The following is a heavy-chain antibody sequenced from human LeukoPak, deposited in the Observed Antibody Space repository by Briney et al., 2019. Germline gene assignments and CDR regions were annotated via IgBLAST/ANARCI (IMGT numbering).Heavy chain of an antibody. CDR2: IIPIFGTA. Sequence: SVKVSCKASGGTFSSYAISWVRQAPGQGLEWMGGIIPIFGTANYAQKFQGRVTITTDESTSTAYMELSSLRSEDTAVYYCARDRTLLAAYDAFDIWGQGTMVTVSS. CDR3: ARDRTLLAAYDAFDI. D-gene: IGHD2-15*01. CDR1: GGTFSSYA. J-gene: IGHJ3*02. V-gene: IGHV1-69*05.